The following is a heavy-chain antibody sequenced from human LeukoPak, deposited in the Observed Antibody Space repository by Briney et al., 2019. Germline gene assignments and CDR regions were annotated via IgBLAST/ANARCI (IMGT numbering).Heavy chain of an antibody. Sequence: SETLSLTCTVSGGSISSYYWSWIRQPPGKGLEWIGYIYYSGSTNYNPSLKSRVTMSVDTSKNQFSQKLSSVTAADTAVYYCAGTYYDFWSGYFGHFDYWGQGTLVTVSS. CDR2: IYYSGST. CDR3: AGTYYDFWSGYFGHFDY. V-gene: IGHV4-59*12. CDR1: GGSISSYY. D-gene: IGHD3-3*01. J-gene: IGHJ4*02.